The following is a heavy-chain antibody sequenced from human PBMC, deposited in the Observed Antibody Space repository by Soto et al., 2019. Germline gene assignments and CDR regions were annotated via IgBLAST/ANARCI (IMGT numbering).Heavy chain of an antibody. V-gene: IGHV3-23*01. J-gene: IGHJ4*02. CDR2: ISGSGGST. Sequence: GGSLRLSCAASGFTFSSYAMSWVRQAPGKGLEWVSAISGSGGSTYYADSVEGRFTISRDNSKNTLYLQMNSLRAEDTAVYYCAKERAVVSMTYGDYVDYWGQGTLVTVSS. CDR3: AKERAVVSMTYGDYVDY. D-gene: IGHD2-8*02. CDR1: GFTFSSYA.